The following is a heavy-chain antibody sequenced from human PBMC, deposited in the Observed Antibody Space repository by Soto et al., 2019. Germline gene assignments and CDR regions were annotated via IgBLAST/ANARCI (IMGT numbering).Heavy chain of an antibody. CDR2: ISAYNGNT. CDR3: ARGYYDFWSGYQSHYYYMDV. CDR1: GYTFTSYG. Sequence: QVQLVQSGAEVKKPGASVKVSCKASGYTFTSYGISWVRQAPGQGLEWMGWISAYNGNTNYAQKLQGRVTMTTDTSTSTAYMELRSLRSDDTAVYYCARGYYDFWSGYQSHYYYMDVWGKGTTVTVSS. V-gene: IGHV1-18*01. J-gene: IGHJ6*03. D-gene: IGHD3-3*01.